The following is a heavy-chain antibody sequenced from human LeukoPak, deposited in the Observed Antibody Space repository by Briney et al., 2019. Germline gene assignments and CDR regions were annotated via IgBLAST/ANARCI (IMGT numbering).Heavy chain of an antibody. CDR1: GFTFSNAW. CDR3: TTDPVTVSYFSFDY. Sequence: PGGSLRLSCAASGFTFSNAWMSWVRQAPGKGLEWVGRIKSKTDGGTTDYAAPVKGRFTISRDDSKNTLYLQMNSLKTEDTAVYYCTTDPVTVSYFSFDYWGQGTLVTVSS. J-gene: IGHJ4*02. V-gene: IGHV3-15*01. D-gene: IGHD1-20*01. CDR2: IKSKTDGGTT.